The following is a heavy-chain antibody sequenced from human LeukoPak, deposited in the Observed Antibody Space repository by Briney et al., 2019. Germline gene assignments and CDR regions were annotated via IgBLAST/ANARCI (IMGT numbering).Heavy chain of an antibody. D-gene: IGHD6-13*01. V-gene: IGHV5-51*01. CDR1: GYSFTSYW. J-gene: IGHJ4*02. CDR3: ASGIAAAGASFDY. CDR2: IYPGDSDT. Sequence: HGESLKISCKGSGYSFTSYWIGWVRQMPGKGLEWMGIIYPGDSDTRYSPSFQGQATISADKSISTAYLQWSSLKASDTAMYYCASGIAAAGASFDYRGQGTLVTVSS.